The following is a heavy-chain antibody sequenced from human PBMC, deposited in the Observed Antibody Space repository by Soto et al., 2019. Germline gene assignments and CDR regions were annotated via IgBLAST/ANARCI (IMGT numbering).Heavy chain of an antibody. CDR3: ARDSGIVLVPVTSMDV. CDR2: ITYDGGNE. J-gene: IGHJ6*02. V-gene: IGHV3-30-3*01. D-gene: IGHD2-2*01. CDR1: GFTFSSYA. Sequence: QVPLVESGGGVVQSGRSLRLSCAASGFTFSSYAMHWVRQAPGKGLEWVALITYDGGNEYYADSVKGRFIISRDDSENTLYLQMIGLRPEDTAVYYRARDSGIVLVPVTSMDVWGQGTTVTVSS.